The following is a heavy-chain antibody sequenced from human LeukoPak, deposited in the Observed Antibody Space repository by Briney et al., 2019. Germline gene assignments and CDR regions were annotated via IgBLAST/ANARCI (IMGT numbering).Heavy chain of an antibody. J-gene: IGHJ4*02. D-gene: IGHD3-22*01. V-gene: IGHV4-39*01. CDR3: ARHAIDGSGYYFDYFDY. CDR2: IYYSGST. Sequence: SETLSLTCTVSGGSISSYSYYWGWIRQPPGKGLEWIGSIYYSGSTYYNPSLESRVTISVDTSKNQFSLKLTSVTAADTAVYYCARHAIDGSGYYFDYFDYWGQGTLVTVSS. CDR1: GGSISSYSYY.